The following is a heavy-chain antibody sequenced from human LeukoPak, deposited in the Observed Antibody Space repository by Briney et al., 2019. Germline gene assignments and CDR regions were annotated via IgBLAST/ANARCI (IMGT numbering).Heavy chain of an antibody. Sequence: GGSLRLSCVASGFSFSSYAMSWVRQAPGKGLEWVSTVSGSGGNRYYADSVKGRFTISRDSSRNTQYLQTSSRRAEDTALYYCAKENGYKTTHFDYWGQGTLVTVSS. CDR3: AKENGYKTTHFDY. J-gene: IGHJ4*02. D-gene: IGHD5-24*01. V-gene: IGHV3-23*01. CDR2: VSGSGGNR. CDR1: GFSFSSYA.